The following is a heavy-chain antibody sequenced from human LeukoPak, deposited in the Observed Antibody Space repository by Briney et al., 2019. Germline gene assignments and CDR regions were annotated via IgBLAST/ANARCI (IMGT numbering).Heavy chain of an antibody. V-gene: IGHV3-66*01. CDR3: ARGPEYYVSGSYWLDP. J-gene: IGHJ5*02. CDR2: IYSGGDT. Sequence: GGSLRPSCAASGFTVSGNFMSWVRQAPGKGLEWVSVIYSGGDTYYADSEKGRFTISRDNSKNTLYLQMNSLRAEDTAVYYCARGPEYYVSGSYWLDPWGEGTLVTVSS. D-gene: IGHD3-10*01. CDR1: GFTVSGNF.